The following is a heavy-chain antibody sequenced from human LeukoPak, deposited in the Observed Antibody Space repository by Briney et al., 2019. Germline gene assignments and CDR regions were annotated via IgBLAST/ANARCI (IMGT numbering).Heavy chain of an antibody. Sequence: GGSLRLSCAASGFTFSDYYMSGVRQAPGKGREGVSYISCNGTNTYYADSVKGRCTISRDNAKNSLYLQMNTLRPEDTAVYYCERAVAYCSAGSCHPPEGYWGQGTLVTVSS. CDR1: GFTFSDYY. J-gene: IGHJ4*02. D-gene: IGHD2-15*01. CDR3: ERAVAYCSAGSCHPPEGY. V-gene: IGHV3-11*01. CDR2: ISCNGTNT.